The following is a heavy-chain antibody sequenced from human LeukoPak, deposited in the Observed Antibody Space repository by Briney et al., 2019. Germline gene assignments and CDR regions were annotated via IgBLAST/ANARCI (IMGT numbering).Heavy chain of an antibody. CDR2: FHVTGST. CDR3: ARDRFCRNAICHPALGL. Sequence: SETLSLTCNVSGVSIRGYSWSWIRQPAGKGLEWIGRFHVTGSTTYLPSLEGRVTMALDTSKNQFSLKLTSMTAADTAVYFCARDRFCRNAICHPALGLWGQGTLVSVSS. V-gene: IGHV4-4*07. D-gene: IGHD2-2*01. J-gene: IGHJ4*02. CDR1: GVSIRGYS.